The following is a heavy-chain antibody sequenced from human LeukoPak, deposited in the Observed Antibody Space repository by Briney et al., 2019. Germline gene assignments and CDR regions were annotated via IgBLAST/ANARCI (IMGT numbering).Heavy chain of an antibody. V-gene: IGHV3-23*01. CDR3: AKHVSGSLFYFDY. Sequence: GGSLRLSCAASGFTFRNCAMSWVRQVPGKGLEWVSGISGTGYNTYYADSVKGRFTISRDNSKNTLYLQMNSLGAEDTAVYYCAKHVSGSLFYFDYWGQRTLVTVSS. J-gene: IGHJ4*02. CDR2: ISGTGYNT. D-gene: IGHD3-10*01. CDR1: GFTFRNCA.